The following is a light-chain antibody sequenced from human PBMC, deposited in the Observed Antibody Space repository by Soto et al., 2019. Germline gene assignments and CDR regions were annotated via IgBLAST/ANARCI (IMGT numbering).Light chain of an antibody. CDR3: QQYHSYWT. V-gene: IGKV1-5*03. CDR2: KAS. J-gene: IGKJ1*01. Sequence: DIQMTQSPSTLSASVGDRVTITCRASQSISSWLAWYQQKPGTAPRLLIYKASSLESGVPSRFSGSASGTEFTLTISSLQPDDFATYYCQQYHSYWTFGQGTKVEIK. CDR1: QSISSW.